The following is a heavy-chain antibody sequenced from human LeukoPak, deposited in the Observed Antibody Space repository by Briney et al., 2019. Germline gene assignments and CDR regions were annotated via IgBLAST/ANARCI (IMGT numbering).Heavy chain of an antibody. CDR1: GYTFTSYG. D-gene: IGHD3-3*01. CDR3: ARAGAHYDFWRGYYPNP. J-gene: IGHJ5*02. CDR2: ISAYNGNT. Sequence: ASVKVSCKASGYTFTSYGISWVRQAPGQGLEGMGWISAYNGNTNYAQKLQGRVTMTTDTSTSTAYMELRSLRSDDTAVHYCARAGAHYDFWRGYYPNPWGQGTLVTVSS. V-gene: IGHV1-18*01.